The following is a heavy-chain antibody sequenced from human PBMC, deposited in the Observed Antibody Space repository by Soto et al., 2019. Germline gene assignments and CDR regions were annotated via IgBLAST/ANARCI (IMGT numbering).Heavy chain of an antibody. CDR2: IWFDGTNK. V-gene: IGHV3-33*01. CDR3: ARDLGSRWNQPIDY. Sequence: PGGSLRLSCETFGFTFSNYDMHWVRQAPGKGLEWVATIWFDGTNKYYADSVTGRFIISRDNPRNTLYLEMNSLRDEDTAVYYCARDLGSRWNQPIDYWGQGTLVTVSS. D-gene: IGHD1-1*01. J-gene: IGHJ4*02. CDR1: GFTFSNYD.